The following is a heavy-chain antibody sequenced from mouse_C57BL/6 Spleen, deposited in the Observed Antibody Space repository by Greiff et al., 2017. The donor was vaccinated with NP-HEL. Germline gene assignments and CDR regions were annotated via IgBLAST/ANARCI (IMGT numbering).Heavy chain of an antibody. V-gene: IGHV3-6*01. CDR3: AREGRSIYDGVAY. Sequence: EVQVVESGPGLVKPSQSLSLTCSVTGYSITSGYYWNWIRQFPGNKLEWMGYISYDGSNNYNPSLKNRISITRDTSKNQFFLKLNSVTTEDTATYYCAREGRSIYDGVAYWGQGTLVTVSA. J-gene: IGHJ3*01. CDR1: GYSITSGYY. D-gene: IGHD2-12*01. CDR2: ISYDGSN.